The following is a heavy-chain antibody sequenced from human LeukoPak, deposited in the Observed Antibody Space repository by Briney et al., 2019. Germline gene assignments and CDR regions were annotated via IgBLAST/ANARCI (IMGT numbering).Heavy chain of an antibody. D-gene: IGHD3-22*01. J-gene: IGHJ4*02. V-gene: IGHV3-21*01. CDR1: GFTFSSYS. CDR3: ARDRAPNYYDSSGYPLDY. Sequence: GGSLRLSCAASGFTFSSYSMNWVRQAPGKGLEWVSSISSSSSYIYYADSVKGRFAISRDNAKNSLYLQMNSLRAEDTAVYYCARDRAPNYYDSSGYPLDYWGQGTLVTVSS. CDR2: ISSSSSYI.